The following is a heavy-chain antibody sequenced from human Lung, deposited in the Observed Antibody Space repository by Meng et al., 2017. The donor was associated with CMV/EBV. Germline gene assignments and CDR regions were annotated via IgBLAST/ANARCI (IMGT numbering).Heavy chain of an antibody. CDR1: GFTVNSNY. V-gene: IGHV3-66*02. D-gene: IGHD3-16*01. CDR2: IYSGGST. Sequence: GESLKISCAASGFTVNSNYMSWVRQAPGKGLEWVSVIYSGGSTYYADSVKGRFTISRDNSKNTLYLQMNSLRAEDTAVYYCAREDGGDWGQGTLVTVSS. J-gene: IGHJ4*02. CDR3: AREDGGD.